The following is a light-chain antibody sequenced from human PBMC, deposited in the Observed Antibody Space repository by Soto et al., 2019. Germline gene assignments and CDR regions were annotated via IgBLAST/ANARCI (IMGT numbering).Light chain of an antibody. J-gene: IGKJ1*01. V-gene: IGKV3-15*01. CDR2: GAS. CDR3: HQYNNWWT. CDR1: QSVSSN. Sequence: EVVMTQSPATLSVSPGERATLSCSASQSVSSNLAWYQQKPGQAPRLLIYGASTRATGIPARFSGSGSGTEFTLKISRLQSEDFAVYYCHQYNNWWTFGQGTKVEI.